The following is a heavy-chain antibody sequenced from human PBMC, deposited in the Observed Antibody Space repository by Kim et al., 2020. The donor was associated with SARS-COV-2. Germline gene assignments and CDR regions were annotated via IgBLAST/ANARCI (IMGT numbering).Heavy chain of an antibody. V-gene: IGHV3-49*03. J-gene: IGHJ6*02. CDR2: IRNKAYGGTT. CDR1: GFNFGDYA. D-gene: IGHD3-10*01. Sequence: GGSLRLSCTASGFNFGDYAMSWFRQAPGKGLEWVGFIRNKAYGGTTEYAASVKGRFTISRDDSKSIAYLQMNSLKTEDTAVYYCTRDGRDLWFGEFRPYYYYGMDVWGQGTTVTVSS. CDR3: TRDGRDLWFGEFRPYYYYGMDV.